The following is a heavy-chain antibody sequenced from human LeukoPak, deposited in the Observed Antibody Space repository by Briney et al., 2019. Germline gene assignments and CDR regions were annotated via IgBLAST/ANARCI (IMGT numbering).Heavy chain of an antibody. Sequence: PSQTQSLTCTVSGVSFSSGDYYWSWIRQPPGKGLEWIGYMYSSGSTYYNPSLKSRATISVDTSKNQFSLKLSSVTAADTAVYYCARPYYYDSRIDPWGQGTLVTVSS. J-gene: IGHJ5*02. CDR1: GVSFSSGDYY. D-gene: IGHD3-22*01. CDR2: MYSSGST. V-gene: IGHV4-30-4*08. CDR3: ARPYYYDSRIDP.